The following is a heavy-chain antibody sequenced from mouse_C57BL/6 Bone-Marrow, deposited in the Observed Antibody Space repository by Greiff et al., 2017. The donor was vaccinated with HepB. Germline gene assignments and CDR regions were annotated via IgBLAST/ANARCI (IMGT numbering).Heavy chain of an antibody. V-gene: IGHV5-4*03. CDR2: ISDGGSYT. J-gene: IGHJ2*01. CDR1: GFTFSSYA. Sequence: EVKLVESGGGLVKPGGSLKLSCAASGFTFSSYAMSWVRQTPEKRLEWVATISDGGSYTYYPDNVKGRFTISRDNAKNNLYLQMSHLKSEDTAMYYCARAYDYEDDYFDYWGQGTTLTVSS. D-gene: IGHD2-4*01. CDR3: ARAYDYEDDYFDY.